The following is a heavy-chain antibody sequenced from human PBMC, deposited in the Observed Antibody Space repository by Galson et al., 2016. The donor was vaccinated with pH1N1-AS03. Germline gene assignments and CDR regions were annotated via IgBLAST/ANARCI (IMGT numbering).Heavy chain of an antibody. V-gene: IGHV1-69*05. Sequence: SVKVSCKASGGTFDNHPINWMRQAPGQGLEWMGGFIPIFGTTNYAPKYQGRVTFTTDDSTTTVYMELSNRRSEDTAVYYCARNSDSLGAFDVWGQGTLLSVSS. CDR3: ARNSDSLGAFDV. J-gene: IGHJ3*01. D-gene: IGHD1-7*01. CDR1: GGTFDNHP. CDR2: FIPIFGTT.